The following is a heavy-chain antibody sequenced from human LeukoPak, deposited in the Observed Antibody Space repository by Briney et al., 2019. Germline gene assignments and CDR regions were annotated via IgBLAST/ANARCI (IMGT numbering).Heavy chain of an antibody. D-gene: IGHD1-14*01. CDR3: ARDRSRQPHFDY. J-gene: IGHJ4*02. CDR2: INHSGST. Sequence: SETLSLTCAVYGGSFSGYYWSWIRQPPGKGLEWIGEINHSGSTNYNPSLKSRVTISVDTSKNQFSLKLSSVTAADTAVYYCARDRSRQPHFDYWGQGTLVTVSS. V-gene: IGHV4-34*01. CDR1: GGSFSGYY.